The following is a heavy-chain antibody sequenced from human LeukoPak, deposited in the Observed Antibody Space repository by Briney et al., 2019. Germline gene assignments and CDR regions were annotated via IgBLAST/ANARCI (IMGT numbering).Heavy chain of an antibody. CDR2: IYYSGST. CDR1: GGSISSHY. J-gene: IGHJ4*02. Sequence: SETLSLTCTVSGGSISSHYWSWIRQPPGKGLEWIGYIYYSGSTNYNPSLKSRVTISVDTSKNQFSLKLSSVTAADTAVYYCARDRLGQSTDYFDYWGQGTLVTVSS. CDR3: ARDRLGQSTDYFDY. D-gene: IGHD1-26*01. V-gene: IGHV4-59*11.